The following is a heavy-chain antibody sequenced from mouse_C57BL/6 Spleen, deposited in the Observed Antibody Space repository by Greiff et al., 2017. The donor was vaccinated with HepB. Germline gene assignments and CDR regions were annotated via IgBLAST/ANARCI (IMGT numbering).Heavy chain of an antibody. J-gene: IGHJ1*03. V-gene: IGHV3-6*01. Sequence: DVQLQESGPGLVKPSQSLSLTCSVTGYSITSGYYWNWIRQFPGNKLEWMGYISYDGSNNYNPSLKNRISITRDTSKNQFFLKLNSVTTEDTATYYCARLRPTDWYFDVWGTGTTVTVSS. CDR2: ISYDGSN. D-gene: IGHD2-12*01. CDR3: ARLRPTDWYFDV. CDR1: GYSITSGYY.